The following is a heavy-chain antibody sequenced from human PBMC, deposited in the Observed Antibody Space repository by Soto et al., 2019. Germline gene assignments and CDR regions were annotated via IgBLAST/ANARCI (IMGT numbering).Heavy chain of an antibody. CDR1: GFTFSSYS. Sequence: GGSLRLSCAASGFTFSSYSMSWVRQAPGKGLEWVSAISGSGGSTCYADSVKGRFTISRDNSKNTLYLQMNSLRAEDTAVYYCAKDRHCSSTSCYFWFDPWGQGTLVTVSS. J-gene: IGHJ5*02. D-gene: IGHD2-2*01. CDR3: AKDRHCSSTSCYFWFDP. V-gene: IGHV3-23*01. CDR2: ISGSGGST.